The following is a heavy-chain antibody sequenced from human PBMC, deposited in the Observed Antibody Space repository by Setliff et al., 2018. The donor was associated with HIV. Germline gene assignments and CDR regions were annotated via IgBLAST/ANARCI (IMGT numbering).Heavy chain of an antibody. J-gene: IGHJ2*01. V-gene: IGHV4-39*07. CDR2: THYSGSS. CDR1: GGSISNSRYY. D-gene: IGHD2-21*02. Sequence: SETLSLTCTVSGGSISNSRYYWSWIRQPPGKGLEWIGSTHYSGSSYYSPSLKSRVTISLDTSKNQFSLKLSSMTAADTAVYYCARDVVLCGVDCWPYFYFDLWGRGNLVTVSS. CDR3: ARDVVLCGVDCWPYFYFDL.